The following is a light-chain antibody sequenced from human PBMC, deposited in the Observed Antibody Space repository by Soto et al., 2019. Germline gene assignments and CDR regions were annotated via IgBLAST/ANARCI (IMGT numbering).Light chain of an antibody. Sequence: QSVLTQPASVSGSLGQSITISCIGTSSGVGAYNYVSWYQLHPGKAPKLIIYDVSYRPSGVPNRFSGSKSGNTASLTISGLQAADEADYYCNSYRTSSTRYVFGTGTKVTVL. CDR1: SSGVGAYNY. J-gene: IGLJ1*01. CDR2: DVS. CDR3: NSYRTSSTRYV. V-gene: IGLV2-14*01.